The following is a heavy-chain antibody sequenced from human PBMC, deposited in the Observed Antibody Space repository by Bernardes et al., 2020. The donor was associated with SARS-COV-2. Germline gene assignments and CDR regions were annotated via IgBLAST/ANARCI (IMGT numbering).Heavy chain of an antibody. CDR3: ATGYCPNGVCRDNYGMDV. CDR2: ITPFNGNT. Sequence: SVKVSCQASGYAFTYRFLHWVRQAPGQAPEWMGCITPFNGNTNYEQTFQDRVTITRDRSTSTAYMELSSLRSEDTAMYYCATGYCPNGVCRDNYGMDVWGQGTTVTVS. D-gene: IGHD2-8*01. J-gene: IGHJ6*02. CDR1: GYAFTYRF. V-gene: IGHV1-45*02.